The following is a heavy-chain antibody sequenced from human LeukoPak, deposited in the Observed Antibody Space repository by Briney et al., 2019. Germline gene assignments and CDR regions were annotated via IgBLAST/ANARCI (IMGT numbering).Heavy chain of an antibody. CDR1: GFTFSSYG. CDR3: ARDGYMHWFDP. J-gene: IGHJ5*02. Sequence: GGSLRLSCAASGFTFSSYGMHWVRQAPGKGLEWVAVIWYDGSNKYYADSAKGRFTISRDNSKNTLYLQMNSLRAEDTAVYYCARDGYMHWFDPWGQGTLVTVSS. V-gene: IGHV3-33*01. CDR2: IWYDGSNK. D-gene: IGHD5-24*01.